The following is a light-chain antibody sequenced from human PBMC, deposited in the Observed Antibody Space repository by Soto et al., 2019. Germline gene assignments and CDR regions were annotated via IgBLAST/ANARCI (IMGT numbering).Light chain of an antibody. Sequence: EIVLTQSPATLSLSPGERATLSFRASQSGSTYLGWYQQKPGQAPRLLIYDASNSATGIPARFSGSGSGTDFTLTISSLEPEDFAVYDCQQRSNWITFGQGTRLEIK. CDR3: QQRSNWIT. CDR1: QSGSTY. CDR2: DAS. V-gene: IGKV3-11*01. J-gene: IGKJ5*01.